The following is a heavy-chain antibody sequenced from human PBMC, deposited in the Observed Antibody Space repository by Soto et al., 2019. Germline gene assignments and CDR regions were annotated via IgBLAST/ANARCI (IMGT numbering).Heavy chain of an antibody. Sequence: QVQLQESGPGLVKPSQTLSLTCTVSGGSISSGGYYWSWIRQHPGKGLEWIGYIYYSGSTYYNPSLKSRVTLSVDTSKNQFSLKLSSVTAADTAVYYCARDIAVAGTVDYWGQGTLVTVSS. J-gene: IGHJ4*02. CDR2: IYYSGST. CDR3: ARDIAVAGTVDY. D-gene: IGHD6-19*01. CDR1: GGSISSGGYY. V-gene: IGHV4-31*03.